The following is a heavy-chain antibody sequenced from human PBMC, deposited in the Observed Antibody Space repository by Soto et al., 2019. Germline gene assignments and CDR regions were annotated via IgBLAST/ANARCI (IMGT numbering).Heavy chain of an antibody. Sequence: GGSLRLSCAASGFTFSSYAMSWVRQAPGKVLEWVSAISGSGGSTYYADSVKGRFTISRDNSKNTLYLQMNSLRAEDTAVYYCAKDVEMATIFDYWGQGTLVTVSS. D-gene: IGHD5-12*01. CDR1: GFTFSSYA. CDR3: AKDVEMATIFDY. CDR2: ISGSGGST. J-gene: IGHJ4*02. V-gene: IGHV3-23*01.